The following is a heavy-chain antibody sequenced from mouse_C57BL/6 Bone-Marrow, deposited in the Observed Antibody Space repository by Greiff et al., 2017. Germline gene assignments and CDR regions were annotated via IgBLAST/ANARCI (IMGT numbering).Heavy chain of an antibody. Sequence: QVQLQQPGAELVKPGASVKVSCKSSGYTFTSYWMHWVKQRPGQGLEWIGRIHPSDSDTNYNQQFKGKATLTVDNSASTAYMQLSSLTSEDSAIYYCAPLIYYYGSSYLDYWGQGTTLTVSS. CDR1: GYTFTSYW. CDR2: IHPSDSDT. V-gene: IGHV1-74*01. D-gene: IGHD1-1*01. CDR3: APLIYYYGSSYLDY. J-gene: IGHJ2*01.